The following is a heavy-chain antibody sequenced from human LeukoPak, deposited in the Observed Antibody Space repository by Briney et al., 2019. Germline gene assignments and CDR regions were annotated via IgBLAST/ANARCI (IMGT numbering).Heavy chain of an antibody. CDR3: AKDLYYDILTGYLDY. CDR1: GFTFSSYG. V-gene: IGHV3-30*18. Sequence: AGGSLRLSCAASGFTFSSYGMHWVRQAPGKGLEWVAVISYDGSNKYYADSVKGRFTISRDNSKNTLYLQMNSLRAEDTAVYYCAKDLYYDILTGYLDYWGQGTLVTVSS. D-gene: IGHD3-9*01. CDR2: ISYDGSNK. J-gene: IGHJ4*02.